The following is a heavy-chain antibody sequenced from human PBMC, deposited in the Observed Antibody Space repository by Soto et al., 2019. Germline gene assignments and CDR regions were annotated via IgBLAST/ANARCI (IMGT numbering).Heavy chain of an antibody. CDR2: IYYTGYT. V-gene: IGHV4-59*01. CDR1: GGSINDYY. D-gene: IGHD3-10*01. Sequence: QVQLQESGPGLVKPSETLSLTCTVSGGSINDYYWSWIRQPPGKGLEWIGNIYYTGYTTYNPSLKSRVAISVDTSRNQFSLRLSSVTAADTAVYYCAGERGVWFVDLLPHGWFDPWGQGTLVTVSS. J-gene: IGHJ5*02. CDR3: AGERGVWFVDLLPHGWFDP.